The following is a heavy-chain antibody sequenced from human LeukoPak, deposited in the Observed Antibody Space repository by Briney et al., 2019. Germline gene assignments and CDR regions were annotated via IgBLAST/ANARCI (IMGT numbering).Heavy chain of an antibody. CDR3: ASGEGWSIDL. CDR2: INSDGSNT. J-gene: IGHJ2*01. D-gene: IGHD3-10*01. V-gene: IGHV3-74*01. CDR1: GITFSIYG. Sequence: PGGSLRLSCAASGITFSIYGMSWVRQAPGKGLVWVSRINSDGSNTSYADSVKGRFTISRDNAKNTLYLQMNSLRVEDTAVYYCASGEGWSIDLWGRGTLVTVSS.